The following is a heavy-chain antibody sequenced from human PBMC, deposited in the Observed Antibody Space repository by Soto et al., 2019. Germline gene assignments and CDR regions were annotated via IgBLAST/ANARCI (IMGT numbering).Heavy chain of an antibody. CDR3: ASSSGYGPYYYYYGMDV. CDR2: ISSSSSYI. CDR1: GFTFSSYS. V-gene: IGHV3-21*01. D-gene: IGHD5-12*01. J-gene: IGHJ6*02. Sequence: GGSLRLSCAASGFTFSSYSMNWVRQAPGKGLEWVSSISSSSSYIYYADSVKGRFTISRDNAKNSLYLQMNSLRAEDTAVYYCASSSGYGPYYYYYGMDVWGQGTTVTVS.